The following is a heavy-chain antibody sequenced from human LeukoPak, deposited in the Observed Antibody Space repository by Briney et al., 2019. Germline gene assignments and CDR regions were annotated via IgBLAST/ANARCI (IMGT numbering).Heavy chain of an antibody. D-gene: IGHD3-22*01. CDR2: IYYSGST. Sequence: SETLSLTCTVSGGSISIYYWSWIRQPPGKGLEWIGYIYYSGSTNYNPSLKSRVTISVDTSKNQFSLKLSSVTAADTAVYYCARDLSDYYENSGYTPSNYWGQGTLVTVSS. J-gene: IGHJ4*02. CDR1: GGSISIYY. V-gene: IGHV4-59*12. CDR3: ARDLSDYYENSGYTPSNY.